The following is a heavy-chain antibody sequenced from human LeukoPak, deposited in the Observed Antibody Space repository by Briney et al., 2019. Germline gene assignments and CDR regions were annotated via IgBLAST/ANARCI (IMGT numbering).Heavy chain of an antibody. J-gene: IGHJ4*02. Sequence: GGSLRLSGSASGFTFSDYYMTWIRQAPGKGLEWFSYISSSSGYTNYADSVKGRFTISRDNAKNSLYLQLNSLRAEDTALYYCARGRGSGWYVDYWGQGTLVTVSS. CDR1: GFTFSDYY. V-gene: IGHV3-11*05. CDR3: ARGRGSGWYVDY. D-gene: IGHD6-19*01. CDR2: ISSSSGYT.